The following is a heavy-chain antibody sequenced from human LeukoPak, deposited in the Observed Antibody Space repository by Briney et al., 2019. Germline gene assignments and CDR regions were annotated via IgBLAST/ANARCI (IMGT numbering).Heavy chain of an antibody. Sequence: SETLSLTCTVSGGSISSYYWSWIRQPPGKGLEWIGYIYYTGCTYYNPSLKSRVTISVDTSKNQFSLKLSSVTAADTAVYYCARDGYNFGFDYWGQGTLVTVSS. CDR3: ARDGYNFGFDY. CDR2: IYYTGCT. D-gene: IGHD5-24*01. CDR1: GGSISSYY. V-gene: IGHV4-30-4*01. J-gene: IGHJ4*02.